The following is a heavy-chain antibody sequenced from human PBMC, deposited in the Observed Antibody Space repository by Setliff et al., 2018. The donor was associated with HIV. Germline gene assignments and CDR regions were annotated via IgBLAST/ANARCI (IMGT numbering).Heavy chain of an antibody. CDR3: ARGSLRFGALFPDY. CDR2: INGDGSSP. V-gene: IGHV3-74*01. Sequence: LRLSCTVSGFKFDDYWMHWIRRSPGKGPVWVSRINGDGSSPGYADSVKGRFTVSRDNLRNILYLQMNSLRGDDTAIYYCARGSLRFGALFPDYWGRGTLVTVS. CDR1: GFKFDDYW. D-gene: IGHD3-10*01. J-gene: IGHJ4*02.